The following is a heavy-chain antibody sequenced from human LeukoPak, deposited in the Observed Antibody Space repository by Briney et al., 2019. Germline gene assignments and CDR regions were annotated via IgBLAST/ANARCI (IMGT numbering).Heavy chain of an antibody. CDR2: IGTAGDT. Sequence: PGGSLRLSCAASGFTFSSYDMHWVRHATGKGLEWVSAIGTAGDTYYPGSVKGRFTISSKNAKNSLYLQMNSLRAGDTAVYYCARGGCSSTSCYTGDYYYYGMDVWAKGPRSPSP. J-gene: IGHJ6*02. CDR1: GFTFSSYD. CDR3: ARGGCSSTSCYTGDYYYYGMDV. V-gene: IGHV3-13*01. D-gene: IGHD2-2*02.